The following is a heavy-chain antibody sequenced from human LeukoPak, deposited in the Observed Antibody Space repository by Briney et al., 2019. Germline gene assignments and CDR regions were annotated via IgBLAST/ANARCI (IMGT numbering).Heavy chain of an antibody. CDR1: GYTSTSYD. D-gene: IGHD6-6*01. CDR2: MSPNSGDT. J-gene: IGHJ4*02. Sequence: EASVKVSCKASGYTSTSYDFNWVRQATGQRPEWMGWMSPNSGDTGYAQKFQGRVTMTRNTSISTAYMELSSLRSEDTAVYYCAREKYSSPGSDYWGQGTLVTVSS. CDR3: AREKYSSPGSDY. V-gene: IGHV1-8*01.